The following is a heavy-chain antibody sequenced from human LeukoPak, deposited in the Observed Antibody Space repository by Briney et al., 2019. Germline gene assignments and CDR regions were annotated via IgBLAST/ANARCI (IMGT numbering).Heavy chain of an antibody. D-gene: IGHD3-22*01. Sequence: GGSLRLSCAASGFTLSNYAMSWVRQAPGKGLEWVSAISGSGGSTYYADSVKGRFTISRDNSKNTLYLQMNSLRAEDTAVYYCAKVPYYYDSSGYLRYFDYWGQGTLVTVSS. CDR2: ISGSGGST. CDR1: GFTLSNYA. J-gene: IGHJ4*02. CDR3: AKVPYYYDSSGYLRYFDY. V-gene: IGHV3-23*01.